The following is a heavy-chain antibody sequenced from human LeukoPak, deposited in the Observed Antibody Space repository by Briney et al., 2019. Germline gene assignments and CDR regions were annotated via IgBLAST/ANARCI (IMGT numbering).Heavy chain of an antibody. CDR3: ARTMLTYTSSSLDL. CDR2: IYHSGST. CDR1: GYSISSGYY. J-gene: IGHJ2*01. V-gene: IGHV4-38-2*02. D-gene: IGHD2-2*02. Sequence: SETLSLTCTVSGYSISSGYYWGWIRQPPGKGLEWIGSIYHSGSTYYNPSLKSRVTISVDTSKNQFSLKLSSVTAADTAVYYCARTMLTYTSSSLDLWGRGTLVTVSS.